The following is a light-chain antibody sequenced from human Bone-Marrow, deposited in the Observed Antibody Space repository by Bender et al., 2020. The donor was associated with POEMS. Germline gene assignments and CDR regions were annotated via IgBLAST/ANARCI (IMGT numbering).Light chain of an antibody. CDR3: HSYDYLLNSPL. CDR2: DST. CDR1: DSNIGIGYG. J-gene: IGLJ2*01. Sequence: QSVLTQPPSVSGAPGQGVIISCTGSDSNIGIGYGVHWYQHLPGAAPKLVIYDSTNRPSGVSARFSGSKSGTSASLAITGLQDDDEADYYCHSYDYLLNSPLFGGGTKLTVL. V-gene: IGLV1-40*01.